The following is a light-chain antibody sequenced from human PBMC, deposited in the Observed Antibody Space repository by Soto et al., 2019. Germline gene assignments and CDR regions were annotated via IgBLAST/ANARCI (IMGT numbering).Light chain of an antibody. V-gene: IGLV2-8*01. Sequence: SALTQPPSASGSPGQSVTISCTGTSSDVGGYNYVSWYQQHPDKAPQLIIYEVSKRPSGVPDRFSGSKSGNTASLTVSGLQAEDEADYYCSSYAGSNNFVVFGGGTQLTVL. J-gene: IGLJ2*01. CDR1: SSDVGGYNY. CDR3: SSYAGSNNFVV. CDR2: EVS.